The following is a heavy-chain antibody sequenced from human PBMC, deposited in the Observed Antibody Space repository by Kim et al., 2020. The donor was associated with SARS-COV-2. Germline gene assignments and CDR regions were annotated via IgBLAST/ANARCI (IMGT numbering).Heavy chain of an antibody. V-gene: IGHV3-11*03. D-gene: IGHD3-9*01. CDR1: GFTFSDYY. J-gene: IGHJ3*02. Sequence: GGSLTLSCAASGFTFSDYYMSWIRQAPGKGLEWVSYISSSSNYTHYADSVKGRFTISRDNAKNSLYLQMNSLRAEDTAVYYCARLGFDWHTNDAFDIWGQGTMVTGSS. CDR2: ISSSSNYT. CDR3: ARLGFDWHTNDAFDI.